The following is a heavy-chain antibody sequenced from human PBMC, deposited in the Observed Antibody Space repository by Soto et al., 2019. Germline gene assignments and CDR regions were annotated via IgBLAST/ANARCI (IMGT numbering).Heavy chain of an antibody. J-gene: IGHJ5*02. CDR3: AIDVKFGVLGRLDP. CDR2: IYYSGST. Sequence: QVQLQESGPGLVRSSETLSLTCTVSGDSVSSGNYYWSWIRQPPGKGLEWIGYIYYSGSTIYNPSLKSRVTISLDTSKNQFSLKLSSVTAADTAVYYCAIDVKFGVLGRLDPWGQGTLVTVSS. CDR1: GDSVSSGNYY. D-gene: IGHD3-3*01. V-gene: IGHV4-61*01.